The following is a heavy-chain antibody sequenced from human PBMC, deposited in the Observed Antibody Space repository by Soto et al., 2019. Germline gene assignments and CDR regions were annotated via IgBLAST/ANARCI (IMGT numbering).Heavy chain of an antibody. CDR1: GFTFSSYS. CDR3: ATMERPYVDTLDY. V-gene: IGHV3-21*01. Sequence: PGGSLRLSCAASGFTFSSYSMNWVRQAPGKGLEWVSSISSSSSYIYYADSVKGRFTISRDNAKNSLYLQMNSLRAEDTAVYYCATMERPYVDTLDYWGQGTLVTVSS. CDR2: ISSSSSYI. J-gene: IGHJ4*02. D-gene: IGHD1-1*01.